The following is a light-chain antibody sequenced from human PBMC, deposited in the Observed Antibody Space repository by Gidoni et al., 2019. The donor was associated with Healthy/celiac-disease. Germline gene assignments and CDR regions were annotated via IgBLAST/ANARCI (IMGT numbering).Light chain of an antibody. V-gene: IGKV1-33*01. CDR3: KQSPENT. J-gene: IGKJ2*01. CDR1: QDISNY. CDR2: DAS. Sequence: DIQMTQSPSSLSASVGDRVTITCQASQDISNYLNWYQQQPGKAPKLLIYDASNLETGVPSRFSGSGSGTDFTFTISSLQPEDIATYYCKQSPENTFGQGTKLEIK.